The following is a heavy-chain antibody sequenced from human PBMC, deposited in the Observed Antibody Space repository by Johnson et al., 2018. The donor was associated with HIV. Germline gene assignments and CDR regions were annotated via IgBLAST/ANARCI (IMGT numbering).Heavy chain of an antibody. J-gene: IGHJ3*02. CDR1: GFIFRNYA. Sequence: QVQLVESGGGVVQPGRSLRLSCVASGFIFRNYAIHWVRQAPGKGLEWVAVIWYDGSNKYYADSVKGRFTISRDNSKNTVYLEMNSLRAEDTAVYYCGKAQQLVPGGDAFDIWGQGTMVTVSS. V-gene: IGHV3-33*06. CDR3: GKAQQLVPGGDAFDI. CDR2: IWYDGSNK. D-gene: IGHD6-6*01.